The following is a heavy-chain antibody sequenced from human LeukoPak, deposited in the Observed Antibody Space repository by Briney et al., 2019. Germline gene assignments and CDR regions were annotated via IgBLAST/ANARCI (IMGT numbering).Heavy chain of an antibody. J-gene: IGHJ4*02. Sequence: SETLSLTCTVSGYSISSGYYWGWIRQPPGKGLEWIGSIYYSGSTYYNPSLKSRVTISVDTSKNQFSLKLSSVTAADTAVYYCARLASPEIRLGGGFDYWGQGTLVTVSS. CDR3: ARLASPEIRLGGGFDY. CDR2: IYYSGST. V-gene: IGHV4-38-2*02. D-gene: IGHD3-16*01. CDR1: GYSISSGYY.